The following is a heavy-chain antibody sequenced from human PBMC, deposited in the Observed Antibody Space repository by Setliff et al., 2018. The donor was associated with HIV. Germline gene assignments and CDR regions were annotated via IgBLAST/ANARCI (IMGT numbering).Heavy chain of an antibody. CDR3: ASARIPTGGTSTSLDY. Sequence: GGSLRLSCAASGFTFSRSFRSWIRQAPGKGLEWISFISGRGAIIYHADSVKGRLTISRDNAKNSLFLQMDSLRAEDTAVYYCASARIPTGGTSTSLDYWGQGALVTVSS. D-gene: IGHD1-1*01. V-gene: IGHV3-11*04. J-gene: IGHJ4*02. CDR2: ISGRGAII. CDR1: GFTFSRSF.